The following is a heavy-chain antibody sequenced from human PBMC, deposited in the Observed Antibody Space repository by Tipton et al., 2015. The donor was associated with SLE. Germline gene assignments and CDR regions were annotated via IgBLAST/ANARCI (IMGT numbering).Heavy chain of an antibody. CDR2: IHYSGST. CDR1: GGSISSVSSESISSYY. CDR3: ARERLVGATPIFDF. V-gene: IGHV4-61*01. D-gene: IGHD1-26*01. J-gene: IGHJ4*02. Sequence: GLVKPSETLSLTCSVSGGSISSVSSESISSYYWNWIRQPPGKGLEWMGYIHYSGSTIYNPSLQSRVTISVDTSKNQFSLSLSSVTAADTAVYYCARERLVGATPIFDFWGQGALVIVSS.